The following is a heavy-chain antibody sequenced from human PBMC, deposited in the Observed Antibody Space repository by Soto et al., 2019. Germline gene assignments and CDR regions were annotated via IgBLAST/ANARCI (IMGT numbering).Heavy chain of an antibody. CDR2: ISAYSGYT. CDR3: AREVSYDRLTGYNFDY. V-gene: IGHV1-18*01. Sequence: QVQLVQSGAEVKKPGASVKVSCKASGYTFDSYGISWVRQAPGQGLEWMGWISAYSGYTNYAQKFQGRVTLTTDISTSIAYMELRSLRSDDTAVYYCAREVSYDRLTGYNFDYWGQGTLVTVSS. CDR1: GYTFDSYG. J-gene: IGHJ4*02. D-gene: IGHD3-9*01.